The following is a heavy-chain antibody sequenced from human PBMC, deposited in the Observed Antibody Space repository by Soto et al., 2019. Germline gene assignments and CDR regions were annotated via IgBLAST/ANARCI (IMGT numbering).Heavy chain of an antibody. V-gene: IGHV3-30*18. D-gene: IGHD2-8*01. CDR2: ISYDGSNK. CDR1: GFTFSSYG. Sequence: QVQLVESGGGVVQPGRSLRLSCAASGFTFSSYGMHWVRQAPGKGLEWVAVISYDGSNKYYADSVKGRFTISRDNSKNTLYLQMNSLRAEDTAVYYCAKDQLMEYYYGMDVWGQGTTVTVSS. CDR3: AKDQLMEYYYGMDV. J-gene: IGHJ6*02.